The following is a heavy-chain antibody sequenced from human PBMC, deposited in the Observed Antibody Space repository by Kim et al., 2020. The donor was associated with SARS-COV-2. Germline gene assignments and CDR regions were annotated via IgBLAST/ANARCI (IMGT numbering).Heavy chain of an antibody. CDR3: AREHGGATTNSYYYYGM. CDR2: ISYDGSNK. V-gene: IGHV3-33*05. D-gene: IGHD1-26*01. Sequence: GGSLRLSCAASGFTFSSYGMHWVRQAPGKGLEWVAVISYDGSNKYYADSVKGRFTISRDNSKNTLYLQMNSLRAEDTAVYYCAREHGGATTNSYYYYGM. CDR1: GFTFSSYG. J-gene: IGHJ6*01.